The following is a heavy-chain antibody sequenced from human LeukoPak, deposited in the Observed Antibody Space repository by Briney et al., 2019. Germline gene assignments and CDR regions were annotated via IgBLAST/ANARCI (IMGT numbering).Heavy chain of an antibody. V-gene: IGHV3-23*01. CDR1: GFTFSSYA. J-gene: IGHJ4*02. D-gene: IGHD5-24*01. Sequence: GGSLRLSCAASGFTFSSYAMGWVRQAPGKGLEWVSAITGSGGSTYYADSVKGRFTISRDNSKNTLYLQMNSLRAEDTAVYYCAKDQEMALLHGFDYWGQGTLVTVSS. CDR3: AKDQEMALLHGFDY. CDR2: ITGSGGST.